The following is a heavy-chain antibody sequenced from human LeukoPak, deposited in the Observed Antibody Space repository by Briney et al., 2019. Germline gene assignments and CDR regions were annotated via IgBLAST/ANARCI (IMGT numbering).Heavy chain of an antibody. CDR1: GYTFTSYD. J-gene: IGHJ5*02. CDR2: MNPNSGNT. CDR3: ARDKSDYYDSSGYYH. Sequence: ASVKVSCKASGYTFTSYDINWVRQATGQGLEWMGWMNPNSGNTGYAQKFQGRVTMTRNTSISTAYMELSSLRSEDTAVYYCARDKSDYYDSSGYYHWGQGTLVTVSS. V-gene: IGHV1-8*01. D-gene: IGHD3-22*01.